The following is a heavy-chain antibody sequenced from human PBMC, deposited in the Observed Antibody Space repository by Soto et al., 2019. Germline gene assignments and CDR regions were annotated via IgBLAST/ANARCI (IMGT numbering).Heavy chain of an antibody. CDR3: ARHSPDFDWLSQFDY. V-gene: IGHV4-59*08. J-gene: IGHJ4*02. CDR2: MYYFGST. D-gene: IGHD3-9*01. CDR1: GGSISSYY. Sequence: SSETLSLTCTVSGGSISSYYWSWIRQPPGKGLEWIGYMYYFGSTNYNPSLKSRVTISVDTSKNQFTLKLSSVTAADTAVYYCARHSPDFDWLSQFDYWGQGTLVTVSS.